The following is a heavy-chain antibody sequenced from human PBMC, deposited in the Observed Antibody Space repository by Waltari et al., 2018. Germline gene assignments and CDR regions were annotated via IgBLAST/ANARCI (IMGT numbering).Heavy chain of an antibody. CDR1: GFTFSSYS. J-gene: IGHJ2*01. CDR2: ISSSSSYI. V-gene: IGHV3-21*04. D-gene: IGHD1-7*01. Sequence: EVQLVESGGGLVKPGGSLRLSCAASGFTFSSYSMNWVRQAPGKGLEWVSSISSSSSYIYYADSVKGRFTISRDNSKNTLYLQMNSLRAEDTAVYYCARVPLGRELREDWYFDLWGRGTLVTVSS. CDR3: ARVPLGRELREDWYFDL.